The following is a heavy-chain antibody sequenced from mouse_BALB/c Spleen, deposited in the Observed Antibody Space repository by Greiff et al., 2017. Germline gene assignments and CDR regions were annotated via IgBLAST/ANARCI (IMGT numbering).Heavy chain of an antibody. CDR3: ARAMTGDY. CDR2: IDPENGNT. V-gene: IGHV14-1*02. CDR1: GFNIKDYY. J-gene: IGHJ2*01. Sequence: VQLKQSGAELVRPGALVKLSCKASGFNIKDYYMHWVKQRPEQGLEWIGWIDPENGNTIYDPKFQGKASITADTSSNTAYLQLSSLTSEDTAVYYCARAMTGDYWGQGTTLTVSS.